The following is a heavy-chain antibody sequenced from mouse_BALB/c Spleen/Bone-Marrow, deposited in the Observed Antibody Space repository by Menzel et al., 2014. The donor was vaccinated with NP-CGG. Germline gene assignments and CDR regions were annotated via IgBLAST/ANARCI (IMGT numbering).Heavy chain of an antibody. D-gene: IGHD1-1*01. Sequence: VQLQQSGAELVKPGASVKLSCKASGYTFTSYYMYWVKQRPVQGLEWIGGINPSNGGTNFNEKFKSKATLTVDKSSSTAYMQLSSLTSEDSAVYYCTRDHYYYGSSYWYFDVWGAGTTVTVSS. CDR3: TRDHYYYGSSYWYFDV. J-gene: IGHJ1*01. V-gene: IGHV1S81*02. CDR2: INPSNGGT. CDR1: GYTFTSYY.